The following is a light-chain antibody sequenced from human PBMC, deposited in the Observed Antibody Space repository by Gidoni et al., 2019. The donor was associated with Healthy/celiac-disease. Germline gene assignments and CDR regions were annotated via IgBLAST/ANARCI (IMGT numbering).Light chain of an antibody. CDR3: QQANSCPWT. J-gene: IGKJ1*01. Sequence: IQMTQSPSSVSASVGDRVTITCRASQGISSRLAWYQQKPGKDPRRLIYAAASWQRGVPSRCSGSGAWTDFITTTSSLQPEDVATDYWQQANSCPWTFGQGTKVEIK. CDR1: QGISSR. V-gene: IGKV1-12*01. CDR2: AAA.